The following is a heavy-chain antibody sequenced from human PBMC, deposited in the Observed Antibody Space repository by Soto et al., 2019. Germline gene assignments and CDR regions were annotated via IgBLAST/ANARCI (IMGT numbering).Heavy chain of an antibody. CDR3: AKGGAGSGPRSALSYGMDV. CDR1: GFTFSSYG. J-gene: IGHJ6*02. Sequence: GGSLRLSCAASGFTFSSYGMHWVRQAPGKGLEWVAVISYDGSNKYYADSVKGRFTISRDNSKNTLYLLMNSLRAEDTAVYYCAKGGAGSGPRSALSYGMDVWGQGTTVTVSS. CDR2: ISYDGSNK. D-gene: IGHD3-10*01. V-gene: IGHV3-30*18.